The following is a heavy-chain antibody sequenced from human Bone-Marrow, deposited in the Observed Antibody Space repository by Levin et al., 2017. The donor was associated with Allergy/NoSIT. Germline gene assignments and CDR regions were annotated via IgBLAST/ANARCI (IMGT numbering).Heavy chain of an antibody. J-gene: IGHJ4*02. CDR1: GFSLSDYS. Sequence: GESLKISCAVSGFSLSDYSMDWVRQAPGKGLEWVSNMGSSGNPKYYADSVKGRFTISRDEAKKSLYLEMKRLRDEDTAVYYCAREKGYSSGWDYWGQGILVTVSS. CDR3: AREKGYSSGWDY. V-gene: IGHV3-48*02. D-gene: IGHD6-19*01. CDR2: MGSSGNPK.